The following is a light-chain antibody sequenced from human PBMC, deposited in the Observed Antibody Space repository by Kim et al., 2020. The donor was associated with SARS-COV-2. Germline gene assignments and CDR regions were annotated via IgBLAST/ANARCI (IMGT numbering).Light chain of an antibody. V-gene: IGKV1-39*01. CDR3: QQTYSPPRT. CDR1: QSISTN. CDR2: ATF. Sequence: AFVGAIVTMTCRACQSISTNLNRYRQKPGEAPKLLIYATFNLQSGVPSRFSGSGSGTDFTLTISSLQPEDFATYYCQQTYSPPRTFGQGTKVDIQ. J-gene: IGKJ1*01.